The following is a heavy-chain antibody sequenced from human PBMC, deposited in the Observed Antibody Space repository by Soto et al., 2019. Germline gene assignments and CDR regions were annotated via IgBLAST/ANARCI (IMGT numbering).Heavy chain of an antibody. CDR1: GYTFTSYG. V-gene: IGHV1-18*01. CDR3: ARVAFFGSGSLYYYYYMDV. CDR2: ISAYNGNT. D-gene: IGHD3-10*01. J-gene: IGHJ6*03. Sequence: QVQLVQSGAEVKKPGASVKVSCKASGYTFTSYGISWVRQAPGQGLEWMGWISAYNGNTNNAQKLQGRVTMTPDTSTSTAYMELRSLRSDDTAVYYCARVAFFGSGSLYYYYYMDVWGKGTTVTVSS.